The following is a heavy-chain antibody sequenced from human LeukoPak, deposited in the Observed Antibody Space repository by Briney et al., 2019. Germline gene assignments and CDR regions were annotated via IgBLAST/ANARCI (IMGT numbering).Heavy chain of an antibody. CDR3: ARLGTGYSLSY. CDR2: IHPHSGGT. V-gene: IGHV1-2*02. Sequence: ASVKVSCKASEYTFSVYHIHWVRQAPGQGLEWMGWIHPHSGGTAYGKTFQGRVTMTRDTSISTAYMELNSLGSDDAAVYYCARLGTGYSLSYWGQGTLVTVSS. D-gene: IGHD5-18*01. CDR1: EYTFSVYH. J-gene: IGHJ4*02.